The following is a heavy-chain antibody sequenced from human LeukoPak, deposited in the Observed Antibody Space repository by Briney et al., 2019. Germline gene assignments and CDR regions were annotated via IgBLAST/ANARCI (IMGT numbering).Heavy chain of an antibody. CDR3: ARDSHGDYYYGMDV. CDR1: SYTFTSYG. J-gene: IGHJ6*02. Sequence: ASVKVSCKASSYTFTSYGISWVRQAPGQGLEWMGWISAYNGNTNYAQKLQGRVTMTTDTSTSTAYMELRSLRSDDTAVYYCARDSHGDYYYGMDVWGQGTTVTVSS. D-gene: IGHD4-17*01. CDR2: ISAYNGNT. V-gene: IGHV1-18*01.